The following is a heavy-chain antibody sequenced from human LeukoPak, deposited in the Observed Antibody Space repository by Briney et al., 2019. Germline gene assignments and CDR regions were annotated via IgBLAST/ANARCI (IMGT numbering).Heavy chain of an antibody. D-gene: IGHD5/OR15-5a*01. CDR1: GVTVSSNY. Sequence: GGSLRLSCAASGVTVSSNYMTWVRQAPGQGLEWVSVIYFGGTTYYADSVKGRFTISRDNSKNTVHLQMNSLRVEDTAVYYCARGDGVYVYWGQGTLVTVSS. V-gene: IGHV3-53*01. CDR3: ARGDGVYVY. J-gene: IGHJ4*02. CDR2: IYFGGTT.